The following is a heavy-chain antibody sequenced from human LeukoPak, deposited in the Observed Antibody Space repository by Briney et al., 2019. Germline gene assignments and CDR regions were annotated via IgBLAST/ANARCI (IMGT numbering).Heavy chain of an antibody. CDR2: IWYDGSNK. CDR3: ARGRVNVYYFDY. J-gene: IGHJ4*02. V-gene: IGHV3-33*01. D-gene: IGHD1-1*01. Sequence: GGSLRLSCAASGFIFSSYGMHWVRQAPGKALVWVAVIWYDGSNKDYGDSVKGRFTISRDNSKNTLYLQMNSLRAEDTAVYYCARGRVNVYYFDYWGQGTLVSVSS. CDR1: GFIFSSYG.